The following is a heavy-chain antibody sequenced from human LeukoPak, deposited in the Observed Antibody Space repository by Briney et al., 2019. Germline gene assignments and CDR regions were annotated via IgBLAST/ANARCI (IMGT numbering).Heavy chain of an antibody. Sequence: GGSLRLSCAASGFTFSSYGMSWVRQAPGKGLEWVAVISYDGSNKFYADSVKGRFTISRDNAKNSLYLQMNSLRAEDTAVYYCARADWDTAMIDYWGQGTLVTVSS. CDR2: ISYDGSNK. CDR1: GFTFSSYG. CDR3: ARADWDTAMIDY. J-gene: IGHJ4*02. V-gene: IGHV3-30*03. D-gene: IGHD5-18*01.